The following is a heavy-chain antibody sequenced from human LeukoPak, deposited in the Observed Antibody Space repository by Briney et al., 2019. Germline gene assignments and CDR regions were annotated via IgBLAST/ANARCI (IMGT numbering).Heavy chain of an antibody. CDR2: IYHSGSA. CDR3: AREVNEPASTDAFDI. CDR1: GGSISSDNYF. V-gene: IGHV4-31*03. J-gene: IGHJ3*02. D-gene: IGHD2-15*01. Sequence: PSQTLSLTCTVSGGSISSDNYFWSWIRQHPGKGLEWHGYIYHSGSAYYNPSLKSRLTISVDTSKNQFSLKLNSVIAADTAVYYCAREVNEPASTDAFDIWGQGTMVTVSS.